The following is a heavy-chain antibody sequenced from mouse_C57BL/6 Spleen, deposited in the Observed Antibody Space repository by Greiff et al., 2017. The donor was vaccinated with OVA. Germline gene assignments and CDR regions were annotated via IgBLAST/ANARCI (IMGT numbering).Heavy chain of an antibody. D-gene: IGHD1-1*01. J-gene: IGHJ1*03. Sequence: EVNLVESGPGMVKPSQSLSLTCTVTGYSITSGYDWHWIRHFPGNKLEWMGYISYSGSTNYNPSLKSRISITHDTSKNHFFLKLNSVTTEDTATYYCARDGNYYGSSYGYWYFDVWGTGTTVTVSS. V-gene: IGHV3-1*01. CDR3: ARDGNYYGSSYGYWYFDV. CDR1: GYSITSGYD. CDR2: ISYSGST.